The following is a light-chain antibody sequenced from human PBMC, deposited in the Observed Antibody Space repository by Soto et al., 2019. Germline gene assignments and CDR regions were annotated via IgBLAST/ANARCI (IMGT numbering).Light chain of an antibody. CDR2: GVN. CDR3: SSYPGSSNV. V-gene: IGLV2-8*01. Sequence: QAVRAQPPCAAGSPGEAVAISCIGTINDVGGYNYVSWYQGHPGKAPKLIIYGVNKRPSGVRDRFSGSKSGNTASLTVSGLQAEDEDDYYCSSYPGSSNVFGTGTKVTVL. CDR1: INDVGGYNY. J-gene: IGLJ1*01.